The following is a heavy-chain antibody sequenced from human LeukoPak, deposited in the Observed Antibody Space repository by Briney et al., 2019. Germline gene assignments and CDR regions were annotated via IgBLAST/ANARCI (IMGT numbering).Heavy chain of an antibody. V-gene: IGHV1-2*02. Sequence: ASVKVSCKASGYTFTGYYMHWVRQAPGQGLEWMGWINPNSGGTNYAQKFQGRDTMTRDTSISTAYMELSRLRSDDTAVYYCAVVHEPDYYFDYWGQGTLVTVSS. CDR1: GYTFTGYY. D-gene: IGHD1-14*01. CDR3: AVVHEPDYYFDY. CDR2: INPNSGGT. J-gene: IGHJ4*02.